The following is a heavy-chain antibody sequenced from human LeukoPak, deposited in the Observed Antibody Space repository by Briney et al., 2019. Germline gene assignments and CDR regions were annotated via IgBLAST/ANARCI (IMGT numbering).Heavy chain of an antibody. CDR2: ISGSGGST. D-gene: IGHD3-22*01. CDR3: AKAYYDSSVRGDY. CDR1: GFTFSNYW. J-gene: IGHJ4*02. V-gene: IGHV3-23*01. Sequence: GGSLRLSCAASGFTFSNYWMSWVRQAPGKGLEWVSAISGSGGSTYYADSVKGRFTISRDNSKNTLYLQMNSLRAEDTAVYYCAKAYYDSSVRGDYWGQGTLVTVSS.